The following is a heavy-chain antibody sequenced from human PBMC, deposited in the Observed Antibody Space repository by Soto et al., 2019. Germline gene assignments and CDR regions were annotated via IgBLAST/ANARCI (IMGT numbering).Heavy chain of an antibody. D-gene: IGHD2-2*01. Sequence: SVKVSCKASGGTFSSYAISWVRQAPGQGLEWMGGIIPIFGTANYAQKFQGRVTITADESTSTAYMELSSLRSEDTAVYYCARVVQLLAYFDYWGQGTLVTVSS. CDR2: IIPIFGTA. J-gene: IGHJ4*02. V-gene: IGHV1-69*13. CDR3: ARVVQLLAYFDY. CDR1: GGTFSSYA.